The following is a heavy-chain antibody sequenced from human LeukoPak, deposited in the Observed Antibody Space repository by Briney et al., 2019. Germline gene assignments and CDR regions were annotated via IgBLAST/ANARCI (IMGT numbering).Heavy chain of an antibody. CDR3: ARDILSMSH. V-gene: IGHV3-30*03. Sequence: GGSLRLSCAASGFTFSSYGMHWVRQAPGKGLEWVAVISYDGSNKYYADSVKGRFTISRDNSKNTLYLQMNSPRAEDTAVYYCARDILSMSHWGQGTLVTVSS. D-gene: IGHD3-9*01. J-gene: IGHJ4*02. CDR2: ISYDGSNK. CDR1: GFTFSSYG.